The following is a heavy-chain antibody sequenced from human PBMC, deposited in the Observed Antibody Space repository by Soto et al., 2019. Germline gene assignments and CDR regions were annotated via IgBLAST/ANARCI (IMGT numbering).Heavy chain of an antibody. Sequence: GGSLRLSCAASGFTFSSYAMSWVRQAPGKGLEWVSAISGSGGSTYYADSVKGRFAISRDNSKNTLYLQMNSLRAEDTAVYYCARSGKVGATTYFQHWGQGTLVTVSS. J-gene: IGHJ1*01. CDR1: GFTFSSYA. CDR2: ISGSGGST. V-gene: IGHV3-23*01. CDR3: ARSGKVGATTYFQH. D-gene: IGHD1-26*01.